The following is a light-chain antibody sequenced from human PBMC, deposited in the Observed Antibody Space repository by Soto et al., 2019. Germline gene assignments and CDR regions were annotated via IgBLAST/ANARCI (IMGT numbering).Light chain of an antibody. CDR1: SSDVGSYSH. Sequence: QSVLTQPASVSVSPGQSITISCSGTSSDVGSYSHVAWYQQFPGKTPKLIIYEVTYRPSGVSHRFSASKSGNTASLTISGLQAGDEADYYCISYTGSSTSYVFGTGTKVTVL. V-gene: IGLV2-14*01. CDR2: EVT. CDR3: ISYTGSSTSYV. J-gene: IGLJ1*01.